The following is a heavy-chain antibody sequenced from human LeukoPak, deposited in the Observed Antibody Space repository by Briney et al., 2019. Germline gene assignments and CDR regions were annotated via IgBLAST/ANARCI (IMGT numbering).Heavy chain of an antibody. CDR1: GDSISSYY. CDR3: ARHLRSRFRVVIQPYWYFDL. CDR2: IYYSGNT. D-gene: IGHD3-3*01. J-gene: IGHJ2*01. Sequence: SETLSLTCTVSGDSISSYYWSWIRQPPGKGLEWIGYIYYSGNTNYNPSLESRVSISVDTSKYQFSLKLSSVTAADTAMYYCARHLRSRFRVVIQPYWYFDLWGRGTLVTVSS. V-gene: IGHV4-59*08.